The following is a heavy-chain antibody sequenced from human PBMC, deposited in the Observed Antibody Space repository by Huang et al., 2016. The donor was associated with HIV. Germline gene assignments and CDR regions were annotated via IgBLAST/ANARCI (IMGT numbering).Heavy chain of an antibody. J-gene: IGHJ4*02. Sequence: EVHLVESGGGLVQPGRSLRLSCAASGFTFRSYWMHWVRQPPWRGRDWVANINQDGRERLYVDSVRGRFTISRDNANDSVSLQLNSLKGEDTAMYYCTRGFRAKPGDYWGQGSLVIVSS. D-gene: IGHD3-3*01. CDR3: TRGFRAKPGDY. CDR2: INQDGRER. CDR1: GFTFRSYW. V-gene: IGHV3-7*01.